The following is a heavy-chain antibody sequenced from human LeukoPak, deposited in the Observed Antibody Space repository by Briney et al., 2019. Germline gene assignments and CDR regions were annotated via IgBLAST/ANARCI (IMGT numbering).Heavy chain of an antibody. CDR3: ARDGGSAWFLDY. CDR1: GFTFSDYY. Sequence: GGSLRLSCAASGFTFSDYYMSWIRQAPGKGLEWVSYISSSGKTTYNADSVKGRFSITRDSAKNSLYLQMNSLRAEDTAVYYCARDGGSAWFLDYWGQGTLVTVSS. D-gene: IGHD6-19*01. CDR2: ISSSGKTT. J-gene: IGHJ4*02. V-gene: IGHV3-11*04.